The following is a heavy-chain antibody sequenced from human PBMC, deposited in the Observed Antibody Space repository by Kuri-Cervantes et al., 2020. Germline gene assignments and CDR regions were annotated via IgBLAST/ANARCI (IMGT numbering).Heavy chain of an antibody. CDR3: ARVYSGYVYYFDY. D-gene: IGHD5-12*01. V-gene: IGHV1-46*01. Sequence: ASVKVSCKASGYTFTSYHVNWVRQAPGQGLEWMGLINPSDGSIYYAQKFQGRVTMTRDTSTSTAYMELSSLRSEDTAVYYCARVYSGYVYYFDYWGQGTLVTVSS. CDR1: GYTFTSYH. CDR2: INPSDGSI. J-gene: IGHJ4*02.